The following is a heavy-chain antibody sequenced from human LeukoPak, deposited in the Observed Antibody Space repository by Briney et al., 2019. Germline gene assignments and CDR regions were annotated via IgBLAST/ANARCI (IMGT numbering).Heavy chain of an antibody. J-gene: IGHJ4*02. CDR1: GYTFTSYA. D-gene: IGHD6-19*01. CDR3: ARGSGYSSGWYGLDFDY. V-gene: IGHV1-69*13. Sequence: EASVKVSCKASGYTFTSYAISWVRQAPGQGLEWMGGIIPIFGTANYAQKFQGRVTITADESTSTAYMELSSLRSEDTAVYYCARGSGYSSGWYGLDFDYWGQGTLVTVSA. CDR2: IIPIFGTA.